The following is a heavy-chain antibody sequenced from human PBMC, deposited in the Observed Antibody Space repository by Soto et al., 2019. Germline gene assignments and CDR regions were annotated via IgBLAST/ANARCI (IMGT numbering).Heavy chain of an antibody. D-gene: IGHD5-12*01. CDR2: INSDGSST. V-gene: IGHV3-74*01. CDR1: GFTFSSYW. CDR3: AANIRDGYNFPLVL. J-gene: IGHJ4*02. Sequence: PGGSLRLSCAASGFTFSSYWIHWVRQAPGKGLVWVSRINSDGSSTSYADSVKGRFTISRDNAKNTLYLQMNSLRAEDTAVYYCAANIRDGYNFPLVLWGQGTLVTVSS.